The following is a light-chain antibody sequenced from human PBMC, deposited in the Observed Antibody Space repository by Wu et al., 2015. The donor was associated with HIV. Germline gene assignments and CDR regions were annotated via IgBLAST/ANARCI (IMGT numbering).Light chain of an antibody. J-gene: IGKJ1*01. CDR2: GAS. CDR3: QQYDNSPPWT. V-gene: IGKV3-20*01. CDR1: QTLSGNY. Sequence: EIVLTQSPGTLSLSPGERATLSCRASQTLSGNYLAWYQQKPGQAPRLLISGASNRASGIPDRFSGGGSGTDFTLTISRLEPEDFAVYFCQQYDNSPPWTFGHGTKVEAK.